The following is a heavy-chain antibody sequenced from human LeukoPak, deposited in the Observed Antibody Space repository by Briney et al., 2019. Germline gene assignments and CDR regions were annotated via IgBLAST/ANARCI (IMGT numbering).Heavy chain of an antibody. Sequence: SETLSLTCTVSGGSISSSSYYWGWIRQPPGKGLEWIASIYYSGSTYYNPSLKSRVTISVDTSKNQFSLKLSSVTAADTAVYYCARERGGYSDYWGQGTLVTVSS. D-gene: IGHD2-15*01. V-gene: IGHV4-39*07. CDR2: IYYSGST. J-gene: IGHJ4*02. CDR3: ARERGGYSDY. CDR1: GGSISSSSYY.